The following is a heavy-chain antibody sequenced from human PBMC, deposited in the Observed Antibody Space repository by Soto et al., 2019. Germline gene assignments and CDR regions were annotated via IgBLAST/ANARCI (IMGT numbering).Heavy chain of an antibody. Sequence: SETLSLTCAVSGGSISSGGYSWSWIRQPPGKGLEWIGYIYHSGSTYYNPSLKSRVTISVDRSKNQFSLKLSSVTAADTAVYYCARVRSGSSSWHGEHYFDFWGQGTLVTVSS. CDR1: GGSISSGGYS. CDR2: IYHSGST. D-gene: IGHD6-13*01. J-gene: IGHJ4*02. CDR3: ARVRSGSSSWHGEHYFDF. V-gene: IGHV4-30-2*01.